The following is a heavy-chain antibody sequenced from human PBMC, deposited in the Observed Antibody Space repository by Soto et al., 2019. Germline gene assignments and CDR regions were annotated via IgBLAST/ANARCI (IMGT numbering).Heavy chain of an antibody. CDR1: GDSIKHYY. CDR2: IYYSGAT. CDR3: VRGDTKAHFDS. Sequence: QVQLQESGPGLVKPSETLSLTCTVSGDSIKHYYWNWIRQPPGKGLEWIGYIYYSGATNYNPSLKSRVTISKNQFSLKLTSVTAADTAVYYCVRGDTKAHFDSWGQGILVTVSS. V-gene: IGHV4-59*01. J-gene: IGHJ4*02. D-gene: IGHD3-16*01.